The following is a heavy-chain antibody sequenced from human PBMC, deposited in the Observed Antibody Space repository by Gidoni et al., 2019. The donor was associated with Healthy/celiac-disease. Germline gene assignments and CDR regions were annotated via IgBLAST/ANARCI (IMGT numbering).Heavy chain of an antibody. CDR3: TRDPATFDY. CDR2: IRSKAYGGTT. Sequence: EVQLVESGGGLVQPGRSLRLSCTASGFTFGDYAMSWVRQAPGKGLEWVGFIRSKAYGGTTEYAASVKGRFTISRDDSKSIAYLQMNSLKTEDTAVYYCTRDPATFDYWGQGTLVTVSS. V-gene: IGHV3-49*04. J-gene: IGHJ4*02. CDR1: GFTFGDYA.